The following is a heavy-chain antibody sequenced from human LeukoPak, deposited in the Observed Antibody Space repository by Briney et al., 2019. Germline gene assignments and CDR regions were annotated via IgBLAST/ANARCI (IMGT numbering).Heavy chain of an antibody. Sequence: GGSLRLSCAASGFAFSTYGMHWVRQAPGKGLEWVAVISDNGNNKYYVDSVKGRFTISRDNPQNTLYLQMNSLRAEDTAVYYCARSFGIQLWLYWGQGTLVTVSS. V-gene: IGHV3-30*03. D-gene: IGHD5-18*01. J-gene: IGHJ4*02. CDR1: GFAFSTYG. CDR3: ARSFGIQLWLY. CDR2: ISDNGNNK.